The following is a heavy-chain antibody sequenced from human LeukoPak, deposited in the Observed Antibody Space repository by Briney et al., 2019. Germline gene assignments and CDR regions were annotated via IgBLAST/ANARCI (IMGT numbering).Heavy chain of an antibody. D-gene: IGHD3-22*01. CDR1: GGTFSSYA. V-gene: IGHV1-69*06. Sequence: SVKVSCKASGGTFSSYAISWVRQAPGQGLEWMGGIIPIFGTANYAQKFQGRVTITADKSTSTAYMELSSLRSEDTAVYYCARGTRPDSSGYTYYYYGMDVWGQGTTVTVSS. CDR3: ARGTRPDSSGYTYYYYGMDV. J-gene: IGHJ6*02. CDR2: IIPIFGTA.